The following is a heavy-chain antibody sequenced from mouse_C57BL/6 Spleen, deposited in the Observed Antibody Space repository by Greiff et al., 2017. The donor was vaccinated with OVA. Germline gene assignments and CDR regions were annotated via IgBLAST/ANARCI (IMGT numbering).Heavy chain of an antibody. CDR2: ISDGGSYT. CDR1: GFTFSSYA. V-gene: IGHV5-4*01. J-gene: IGHJ4*01. Sequence: EVKLVESGGGLVKPGGSLKLSCAASGFTFSSYAMSWVRQTPEKRLEWVATISDGGSYTYYPDNVKGRFTISRDNAKNNLYLQMSHLKSEDTAMYYCAREKGDAMDYWGQGTSVTVSS. CDR3: AREKGDAMDY.